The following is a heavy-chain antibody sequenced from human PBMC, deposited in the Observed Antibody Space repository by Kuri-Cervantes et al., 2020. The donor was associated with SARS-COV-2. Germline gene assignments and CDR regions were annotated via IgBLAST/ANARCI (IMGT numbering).Heavy chain of an antibody. Sequence: SETLSLTCTVSGGSISTFYWSWIRQPPGKGLEWIGYIHYDGSTSYNPSLKSRVSASVDTSKNQFSPKLKSVTAADTAVYYCARHIYATGRLDYWGQGTLVTVSS. V-gene: IGHV4-59*08. D-gene: IGHD3-10*01. CDR1: GGSISTFY. CDR3: ARHIYATGRLDY. J-gene: IGHJ4*02. CDR2: IHYDGST.